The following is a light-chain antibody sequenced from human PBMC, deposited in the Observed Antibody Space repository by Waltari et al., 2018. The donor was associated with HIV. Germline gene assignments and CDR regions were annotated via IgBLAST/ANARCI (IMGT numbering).Light chain of an antibody. CDR2: GAS. Sequence: TQSPGTLSLSPGERATLSCRASQSVSSSYLAWYQQKPGQAPRLLIYGASSRATGIPDRFSGSGSGTDFTLTISRLEPEDFAVYYCQQYGSSQTWTFGQGTKVEIK. V-gene: IGKV3-20*01. J-gene: IGKJ1*01. CDR1: QSVSSSY. CDR3: QQYGSSQTWT.